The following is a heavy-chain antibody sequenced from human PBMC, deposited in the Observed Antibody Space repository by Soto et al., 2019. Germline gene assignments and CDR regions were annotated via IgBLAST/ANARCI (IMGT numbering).Heavy chain of an antibody. CDR1: GYTFTAYY. J-gene: IGHJ4*02. V-gene: IGHV1-2*02. CDR3: AKDGQYGDYGYYFDY. CDR2: INPNSGGT. D-gene: IGHD4-17*01. Sequence: QVQLAHSGAEMKRPGASVKVSCKASGYTFTAYYIHWVRQAPGQGLEWMGWINPNSGGTNYAQKFQGRLTLTRDTSFSTAYMELSSLRSDDTAVYYCAKDGQYGDYGYYFDYWGKGTLVTVSS.